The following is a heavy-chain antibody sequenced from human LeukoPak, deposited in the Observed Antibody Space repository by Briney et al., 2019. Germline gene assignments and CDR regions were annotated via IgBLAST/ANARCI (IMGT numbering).Heavy chain of an antibody. J-gene: IGHJ4*02. CDR2: ISSNGGST. D-gene: IGHD3-10*01. CDR1: GFTFSSYA. CDR3: VNSYGSGTYLDN. Sequence: GGSLRLSCSASGFTFSSYAMHWVRQAPGKGLEHVSAISSNGGSTYYADSVKGRFSISRDNSKNTLYLQMSSLRAEDTAVYYCVNSYGSGTYLDNWGQGTLVAVSS. V-gene: IGHV3-64D*09.